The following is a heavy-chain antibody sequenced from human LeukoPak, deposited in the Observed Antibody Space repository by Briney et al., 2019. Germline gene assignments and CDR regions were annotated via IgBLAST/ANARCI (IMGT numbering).Heavy chain of an antibody. J-gene: IGHJ6*03. V-gene: IGHV1-69*16. D-gene: IGHD4-17*01. CDR2: VIPILGTA. CDR3: ARDTGTADKQNYYYYYYMDV. CDR1: GYTFTSYH. Sequence: GASVKVSCKASGYTFTSYHMHWVRQAPGQGLEWMGGVIPILGTANYAQKFQGRLTITTDESTSTAYMELSSLRSEDTAVYYCARDTGTADKQNYYYYYYMDVWGKGTTVTVSS.